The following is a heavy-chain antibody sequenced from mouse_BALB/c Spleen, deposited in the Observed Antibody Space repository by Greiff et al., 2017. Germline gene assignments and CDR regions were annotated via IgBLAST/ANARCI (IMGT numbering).Heavy chain of an antibody. J-gene: IGHJ2*01. Sequence: EVMLVESGGGLVQPKGSLKLSCAASGFTFNTYAMNWVRQAPGKGLEWVARIRSKSNNYATYYADSVKDRFTISRDDSQSMLYLQMNNLKTEDTAMYYCVRQGYYGSSFDYWGQGTTLTVSS. D-gene: IGHD1-1*01. CDR3: VRQGYYGSSFDY. CDR1: GFTFNTYA. CDR2: IRSKSNNYAT. V-gene: IGHV10-1*02.